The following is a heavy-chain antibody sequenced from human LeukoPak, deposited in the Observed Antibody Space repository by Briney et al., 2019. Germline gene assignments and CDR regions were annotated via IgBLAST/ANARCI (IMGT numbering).Heavy chain of an antibody. CDR3: ARVIAAAGTVYYYYYMDV. Sequence: ASVKVSCKASGYTFTSYDINWVRQATGQGLEWMGWMNPNSGNTGYAQKFQGRVTITRNTSISTACMELSSLRSEDTAVYYCARVIAAAGTVYYYYYMDVWGKGTTVTVSS. D-gene: IGHD6-13*01. V-gene: IGHV1-8*03. CDR1: GYTFTSYD. J-gene: IGHJ6*03. CDR2: MNPNSGNT.